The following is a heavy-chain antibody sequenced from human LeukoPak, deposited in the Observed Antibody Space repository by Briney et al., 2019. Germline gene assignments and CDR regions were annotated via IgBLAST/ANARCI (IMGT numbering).Heavy chain of an antibody. CDR3: ARDASPIGYCSGGSCLNWFDP. CDR2: ISSSSSTI. D-gene: IGHD2-15*01. Sequence: GGSLGLSCAASGFTFSSFGMNWVRQAPGKGLEWVSYISSSSSTIYYADSVKGRFTISRDNAKNSLYLQMNSLRDADTAVYYCARDASPIGYCSGGSCLNWFDPWGQGTLVTVSS. V-gene: IGHV3-48*02. CDR1: GFTFSSFG. J-gene: IGHJ5*02.